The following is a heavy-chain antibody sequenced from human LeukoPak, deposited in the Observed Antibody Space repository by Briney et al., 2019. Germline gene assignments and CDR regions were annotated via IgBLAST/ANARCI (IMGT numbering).Heavy chain of an antibody. CDR2: ISGSGGST. Sequence: GGSLRLSCAASGFTFSSYAMSWVRQAPGKGLEWVSAISGSGGSTCYADSVKGRFTISRDNSKNTLYLQMNSLRAEDTAVYYCAKSPYDILTGYDYWGQGTLVTVSS. CDR3: AKSPYDILTGYDY. CDR1: GFTFSSYA. V-gene: IGHV3-23*01. D-gene: IGHD3-9*01. J-gene: IGHJ4*02.